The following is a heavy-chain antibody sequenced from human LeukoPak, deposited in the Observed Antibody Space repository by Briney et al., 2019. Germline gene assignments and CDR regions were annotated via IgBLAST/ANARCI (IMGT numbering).Heavy chain of an antibody. CDR2: IGGSGRST. CDR1: GFSFRSNA. Sequence: GGSLRLSCAASGFSFRSNAMNWVRQAPGKGLEWVAGIGGSGRSTYYAGAVEGRFTISRDNSKNTVDLQMSGLRAEDTAVYYCVRDFQGYWGQGTLVTVSS. J-gene: IGHJ4*02. V-gene: IGHV3-23*01. CDR3: VRDFQGY. D-gene: IGHD6-13*01.